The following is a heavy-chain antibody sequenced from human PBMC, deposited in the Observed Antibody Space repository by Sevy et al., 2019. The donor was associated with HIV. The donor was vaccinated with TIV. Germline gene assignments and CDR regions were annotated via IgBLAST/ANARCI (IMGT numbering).Heavy chain of an antibody. CDR3: ASLSGGSLFDY. V-gene: IGHV4-34*01. Sequence: SETLSLTCAVYGGSFSGYYWSWIRQPPGMGLEWIGEINHSGSTNYNPSLKSRVTISVDTSKNQFSLKLSSVTAADTAVYYCASLSGGSLFDYWGQRTLVTVSS. CDR1: GGSFSGYY. J-gene: IGHJ4*02. D-gene: IGHD7-27*01. CDR2: INHSGST.